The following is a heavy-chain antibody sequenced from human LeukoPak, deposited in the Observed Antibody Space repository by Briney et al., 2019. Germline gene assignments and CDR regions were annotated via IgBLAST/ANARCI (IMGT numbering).Heavy chain of an antibody. Sequence: GGSLGLSCAASDFTVGTNFMSWVRQAPGKGLEWVSVIHSGGTTFYADSVKGRFTISRDNSKNTLYLQMNSLRAEDTAMYYCVPGHYAGSASWGQGTLVTVSS. D-gene: IGHD2-2*01. J-gene: IGHJ5*01. CDR1: DFTVGTNF. V-gene: IGHV3-53*01. CDR2: IHSGGTT. CDR3: VPGHYAGSAS.